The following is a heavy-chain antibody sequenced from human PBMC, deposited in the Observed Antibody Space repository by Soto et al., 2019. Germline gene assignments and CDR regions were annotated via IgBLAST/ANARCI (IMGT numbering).Heavy chain of an antibody. D-gene: IGHD1-20*01. V-gene: IGHV4-34*01. Sequence: SETLSLTCAVYGGSFSGYYWSWIRQPPGKGLEWIGEINHSGSTNYNPSLKSRVTISVDTSKNQFSLKLSSVTAADTAVYYCARVGITGGGDYWGQGTLVTVSS. CDR1: GGSFSGYY. CDR3: ARVGITGGGDY. CDR2: INHSGST. J-gene: IGHJ4*02.